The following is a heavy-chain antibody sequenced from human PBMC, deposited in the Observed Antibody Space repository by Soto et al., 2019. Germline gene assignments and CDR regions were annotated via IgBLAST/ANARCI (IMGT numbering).Heavy chain of an antibody. CDR2: ISGSGGSP. CDR1: GFTFSSYA. D-gene: IGHD6-19*01. Sequence: GGSLRLSCAASGFTFSSYAMSWVRQAPGKGLEWVSAISGSGGSPYYADSVKGRFTISRDNSKNTLYLQMNSLRAEDTAVYYCAKVRLFKVPGIAVAGPFDYWGQGTLVTVSS. CDR3: AKVRLFKVPGIAVAGPFDY. J-gene: IGHJ4*02. V-gene: IGHV3-23*01.